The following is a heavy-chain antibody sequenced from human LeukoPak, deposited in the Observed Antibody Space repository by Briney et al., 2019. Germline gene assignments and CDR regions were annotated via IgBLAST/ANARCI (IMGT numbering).Heavy chain of an antibody. CDR2: INPNSGGT. D-gene: IGHD3-22*01. Sequence: ASVKVSCKASGYTFTGYYMHWVRQAPGQGLEWMGWINPNSGGTNYAQKFQGRVTMTRDTSISTAYMELSRLRSDDTAVYYCARGQEYYDSSGYPVDAFDIWGQGTMVTVSS. CDR3: ARGQEYYDSSGYPVDAFDI. J-gene: IGHJ3*02. CDR1: GYTFTGYY. V-gene: IGHV1-2*02.